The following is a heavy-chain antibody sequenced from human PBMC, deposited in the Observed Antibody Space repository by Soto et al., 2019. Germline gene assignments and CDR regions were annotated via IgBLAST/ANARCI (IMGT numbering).Heavy chain of an antibody. Sequence: ASVKVSCKASAYIFTDYYIHWVRQAPGQGLEWMGWINPNNDDTRYAQKFRGRVTVTMDTSISTAYMDLTRLTSDDTAVYYCAGDSAAGAGIGWDYWGQGTLVTVSS. D-gene: IGHD6-13*01. CDR3: AGDSAAGAGIGWDY. CDR2: INPNNDDT. V-gene: IGHV1-2*02. J-gene: IGHJ4*01. CDR1: AYIFTDYY.